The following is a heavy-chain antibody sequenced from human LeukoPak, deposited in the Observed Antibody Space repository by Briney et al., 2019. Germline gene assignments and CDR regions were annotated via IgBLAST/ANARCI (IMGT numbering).Heavy chain of an antibody. J-gene: IGHJ5*02. CDR2: IYTSGST. D-gene: IGHD4-17*01. CDR3: ARDLRVFHGDSLFDP. CDR1: GGSISSYY. V-gene: IGHV4-4*07. Sequence: SETLSLTCTVSGGSISSYYWSWIRQPGGKGLEWIGRIYTSGSTNYNPSLKSRVTMSVDTSKNQFSLKLSSVTAADTAVYYCARDLRVFHGDSLFDPWGQGTLVTVSS.